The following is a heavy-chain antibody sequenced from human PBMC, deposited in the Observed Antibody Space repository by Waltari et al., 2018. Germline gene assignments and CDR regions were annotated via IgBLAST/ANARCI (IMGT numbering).Heavy chain of an antibody. CDR2: IYYSGST. J-gene: IGHJ4*02. D-gene: IGHD3-3*01. V-gene: IGHV4-59*01. CDR3: ARGPIFSRPFDY. Sequence: QVQLQESGPGLVKPSETLSLTCTVSGGSISSYYWSWIRQPPGKGLEWIGYIYYSGSTNYNPSLKSRVTISVDTSKNQFSLKLSSVTAADTAVYYWARGPIFSRPFDYWGQGTLVTVSS. CDR1: GGSISSYY.